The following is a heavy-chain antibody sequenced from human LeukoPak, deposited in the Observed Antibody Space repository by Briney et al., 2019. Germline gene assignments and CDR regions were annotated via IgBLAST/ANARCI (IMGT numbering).Heavy chain of an antibody. CDR2: ITNSGRST. V-gene: IGHV3-11*04. CDR3: AREASGNYYVFDS. CDR1: GFSFSNYF. J-gene: IGHJ5*01. Sequence: GGSLRLSCEASGFSFSNYFISWIRQAPGKGLEWVGYITNSGRSTSYADAVKGRFTISRDNAKKSVYLEMMDLRVEDNAVYYCAREASGNYYVFDSWGQGTLVTVSS. D-gene: IGHD1-26*01.